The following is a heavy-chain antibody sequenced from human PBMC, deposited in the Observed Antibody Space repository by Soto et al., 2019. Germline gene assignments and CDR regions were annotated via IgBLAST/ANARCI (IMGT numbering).Heavy chain of an antibody. V-gene: IGHV3-7*01. Sequence: PGGSLRLSCAVSGFTFRTFSMSWVRHTPGKGLEWVASIRQGGSEKFYVDSAKGRFSVSRDDAKSSLDLQMNSLRVEDTAVYYCARSNSEDQSVYRPNSYWCKGTLVTVSS. CDR3: ARSNSEDQSVYRPNSY. J-gene: IGHJ4*02. D-gene: IGHD3-3*01. CDR2: IRQGGSEK. CDR1: GFTFRTFS.